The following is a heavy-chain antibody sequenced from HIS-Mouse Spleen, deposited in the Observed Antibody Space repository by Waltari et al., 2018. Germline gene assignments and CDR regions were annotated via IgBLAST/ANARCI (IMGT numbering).Heavy chain of an antibody. CDR1: GGSISSSSYY. CDR3: AREIPYSSSWYDWYFDL. V-gene: IGHV4-39*07. D-gene: IGHD6-13*01. Sequence: QLQLQESGPGLVKPSETLSLTCTVSGGSISSSSYYWGWIRQPPGKGLEGIGSIYYSVSTYYNPSLKSRVTISVDTSKNQFSLKLSSVTAADTAVYYCAREIPYSSSWYDWYFDLWGRGTLVTVSS. J-gene: IGHJ2*01. CDR2: IYYSVST.